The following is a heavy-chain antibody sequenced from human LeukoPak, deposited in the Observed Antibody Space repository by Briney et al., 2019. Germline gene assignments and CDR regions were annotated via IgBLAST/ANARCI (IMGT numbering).Heavy chain of an antibody. CDR1: GFTFSSYG. CDR3: ARGRYQPRFDP. J-gene: IGHJ5*02. CDR2: IWYDGSNK. D-gene: IGHD2-2*01. V-gene: IGHV3-33*01. Sequence: GGSLRLSCAASGFTFSSYGMHWVRQAPGKGLEWVAVIWYDGSNKYYADSVKGRFTISRDNSKNTLYLQMNSLRAEDTAVYYCARGRYQPRFDPWGQGTLVTVSS.